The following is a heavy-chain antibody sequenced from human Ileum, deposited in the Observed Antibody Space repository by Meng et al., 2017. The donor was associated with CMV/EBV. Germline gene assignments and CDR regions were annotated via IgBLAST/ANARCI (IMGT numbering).Heavy chain of an antibody. CDR1: RFTSTRPW. CDR2: INIGGSDT. Sequence: LSCAAPRFTSTRPWMHCVRQAPGEGLVWVSRINIGGSDTNYADSVRGRFTISRDNTRRTLYLQMNSLRVEDTAVYYCARKNSGADLDYWGLGTLVTVSS. J-gene: IGHJ4*02. CDR3: ARKNSGADLDY. D-gene: IGHD6-19*01. V-gene: IGHV3-74*01.